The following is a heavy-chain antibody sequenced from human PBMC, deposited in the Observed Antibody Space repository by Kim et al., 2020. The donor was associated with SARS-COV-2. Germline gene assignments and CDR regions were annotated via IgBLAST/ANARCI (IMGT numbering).Heavy chain of an antibody. V-gene: IGHV3-13*01. Sequence: GSVKGRFTISREKAKNSLYLQMNSLTAGDTAVYYCARGAMVRGVITYVDYWGQGTLVTVSS. J-gene: IGHJ4*02. CDR3: ARGAMVRGVITYVDY. D-gene: IGHD3-10*01.